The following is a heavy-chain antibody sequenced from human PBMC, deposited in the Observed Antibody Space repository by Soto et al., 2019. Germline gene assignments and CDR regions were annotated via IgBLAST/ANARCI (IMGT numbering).Heavy chain of an antibody. Sequence: SETLSLTCTVSGGSISSGDYYWSWIRQPPGKGLEWIGYIYYSGSTYYNPPLKSRVTISVDTSKNQFSLKLSSVTAADTAVYYCASNYYDSSGYYTIDYWGQGTLVTVSS. J-gene: IGHJ4*02. V-gene: IGHV4-30-4*01. CDR3: ASNYYDSSGYYTIDY. D-gene: IGHD3-22*01. CDR1: GGSISSGDYY. CDR2: IYYSGST.